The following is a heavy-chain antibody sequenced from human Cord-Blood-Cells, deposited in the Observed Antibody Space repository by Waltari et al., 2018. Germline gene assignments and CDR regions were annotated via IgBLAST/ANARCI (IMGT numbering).Heavy chain of an antibody. CDR3: ARNGILTGSNDAFDI. CDR2: INPNSGGT. Sequence: QVQLVQSGAEVKKPEASAKVSCKASGYTFAGYYLHGVRTAPGQGLEWMGWINPNSGGTNYAQKFQGWITMTRDTSISTAYMELSRLRSDDTAVYYCARNGILTGSNDAFDIWGQGTMVTVSS. CDR1: GYTFAGYY. V-gene: IGHV1-2*04. J-gene: IGHJ3*02. D-gene: IGHD3-9*01.